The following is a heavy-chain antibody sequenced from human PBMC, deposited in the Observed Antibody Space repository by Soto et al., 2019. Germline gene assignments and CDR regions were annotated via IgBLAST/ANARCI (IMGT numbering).Heavy chain of an antibody. Sequence: GGSLRLSCAASGFTFSSYGMHWVRQAPGKGLEWVAVISYDGSNKYYADSVKGRFTIARDNSKNTLYLQMNSLRAEDTAVYYCAKDRLSDSSSWYYYYYGMDVWGQGTTVTVSS. V-gene: IGHV3-30*18. J-gene: IGHJ6*02. CDR2: ISYDGSNK. CDR1: GFTFSSYG. CDR3: AKDRLSDSSSWYYYYYGMDV. D-gene: IGHD6-13*01.